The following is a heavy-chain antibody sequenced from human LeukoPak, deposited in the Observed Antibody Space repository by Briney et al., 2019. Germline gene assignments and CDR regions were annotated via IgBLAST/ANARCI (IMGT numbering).Heavy chain of an antibody. V-gene: IGHV1-18*01. CDR1: GGTFSSYA. CDR2: ISAYNVNT. Sequence: ASVKVSCKASGGTFSSYAISWVRQAPGQGLEWMGWISAYNVNTNYAQKLQGRVTMTTDTSTSTAYMEMSSLRSDDTAVYYCARDSDPSSYYYYYYMDVWGKGTTVTVSS. CDR3: ARDSDPSSYYYYYYMDV. J-gene: IGHJ6*03.